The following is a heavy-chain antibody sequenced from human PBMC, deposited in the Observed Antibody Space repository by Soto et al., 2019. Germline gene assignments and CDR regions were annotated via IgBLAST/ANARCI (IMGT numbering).Heavy chain of an antibody. CDR3: SRDIGYSGSGQSTNIDYYYYGLDV. D-gene: IGHD3-10*01. CDR1: GFTFSNYA. V-gene: IGHV3-30*04. CDR2: TSYDGKNK. Sequence: PGGSLRLSCAASGFTFSNYAMHWVRQAPGKGLEWVAVTSYDGKNKYDADSVKGRFTISRDNSKNTLYLKMNSLRREDTSVYYCSRDIGYSGSGQSTNIDYYYYGLDVWGQGTTVTVSS. J-gene: IGHJ6*02.